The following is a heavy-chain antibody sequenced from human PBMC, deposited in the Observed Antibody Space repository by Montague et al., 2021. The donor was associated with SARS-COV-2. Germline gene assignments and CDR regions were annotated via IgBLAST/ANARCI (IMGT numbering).Heavy chain of an antibody. D-gene: IGHD6-13*01. CDR1: GGSITDRTYY. J-gene: IGHJ4*02. CDR2: INYSGTT. CDR3: ARHWGIAAAGN. V-gene: IGHV4-39*01. Sequence: SETLSLTCSVSGGSITDRTYYWCCIRQSPGKGLEWIGAINYSGTTYYNPSLKSRVTISLDTAKNQFSPKMTSVTAADTAVYYCARHWGIAAAGNWGQGTLVTVSS.